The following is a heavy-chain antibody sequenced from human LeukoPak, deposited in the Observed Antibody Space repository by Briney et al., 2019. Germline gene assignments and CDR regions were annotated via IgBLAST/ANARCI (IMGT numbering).Heavy chain of an antibody. Sequence: GGSLRLSCAPSGFTFSTAWMTWVRQAPGKGLEWLGNINEGGSVTNYVDSVRGRFSISRDNAKNTMYLQMSSLRVEDTAVYYCARDHHFGALDYWGQGTLVTVSP. D-gene: IGHD1-26*01. CDR2: INEGGSVT. J-gene: IGHJ4*02. CDR3: ARDHHFGALDY. V-gene: IGHV3-7*01. CDR1: GFTFSTAW.